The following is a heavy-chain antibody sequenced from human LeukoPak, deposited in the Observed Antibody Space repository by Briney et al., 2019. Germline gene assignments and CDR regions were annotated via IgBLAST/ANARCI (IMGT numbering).Heavy chain of an antibody. CDR3: AKYWGAYGDYRGRYMDV. D-gene: IGHD4-17*01. V-gene: IGHV3-23*01. J-gene: IGHJ6*03. CDR1: GFPLSSYP. CDR2: ISGSGGSI. Sequence: GGSLRLPCAASGFPLSSYPISGVRHAPGKGVEGVSDISGSGGSIYYAASVKGRLTIPRDNSKHTVYPHVNSLRAEESAEYYWAKYWGAYGDYRGRYMDVWGNGTTVTVSS.